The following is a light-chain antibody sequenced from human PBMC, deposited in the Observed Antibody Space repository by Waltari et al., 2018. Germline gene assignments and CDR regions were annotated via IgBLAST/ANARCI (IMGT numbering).Light chain of an antibody. CDR1: ALPNPY. J-gene: IGLJ3*02. Sequence: SSDLAQPPSVSVSPGQPARIPCSGAALPNPYASCSPQNSCQAPVLVIYEDTKRPSGIPGRFAGSRSGTMATLTISGAQLDDEAVYYFYSTDTSGNREWVFGAGTKLTVL. V-gene: IGLV3-10*01. CDR3: YSTDTSGNREWV. CDR2: EDT.